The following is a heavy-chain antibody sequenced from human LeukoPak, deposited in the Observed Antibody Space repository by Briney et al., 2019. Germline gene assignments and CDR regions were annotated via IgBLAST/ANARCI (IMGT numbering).Heavy chain of an antibody. CDR3: ARDCSRTSCYTRFDY. J-gene: IGHJ4*02. D-gene: IGHD2-2*02. V-gene: IGHV1-8*01. CDR1: GYTFTSYD. Sequence: GASVKVSCKASGYTFTSYDINWVRQATGQGLEWMGWMNPNSSNTGYAQKFQGRVTITRNTSISTAYMELSGLRSEDTAVYFCARDCSRTSCYTRFDYWGQGTLVTVSS. CDR2: MNPNSSNT.